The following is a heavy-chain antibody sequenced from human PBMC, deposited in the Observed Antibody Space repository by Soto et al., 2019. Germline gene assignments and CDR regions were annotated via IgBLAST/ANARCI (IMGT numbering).Heavy chain of an antibody. D-gene: IGHD5-18*01. V-gene: IGHV4-30-2*01. CDR2: IYHSGST. CDR3: ARVSYVDTAMVDY. CDR1: GGSISSGGYS. J-gene: IGHJ4*02. Sequence: SETLSLTCAVSGGSISSGGYSRSWIRQPPGKGLEWIGYIYHSGSTYYNPTLKSRVTISVDRSKNQLSLKLSSVTAADMAVYYCARVSYVDTAMVDYWGQGTLVTVSS.